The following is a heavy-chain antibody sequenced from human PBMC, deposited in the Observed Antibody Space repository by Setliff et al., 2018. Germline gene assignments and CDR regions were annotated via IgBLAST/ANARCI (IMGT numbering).Heavy chain of an antibody. Sequence: PGGSLRLSCAASGFTFSSYAMHWVRQAPGKGLEWVAIIFHDGRDIYYGDSVQGRFAISRDNSKNTLYLQMNSLRSDDTAVYYCAGVHWTTNWFLHYWGQGTLVTVSS. CDR2: IFHDGRDI. V-gene: IGHV3-30*02. J-gene: IGHJ4*01. CDR3: AGVHWTTNWFLHY. D-gene: IGHD7-27*01. CDR1: GFTFSSYA.